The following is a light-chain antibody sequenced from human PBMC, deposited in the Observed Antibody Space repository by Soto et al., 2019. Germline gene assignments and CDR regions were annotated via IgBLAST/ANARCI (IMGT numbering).Light chain of an antibody. J-gene: IGKJ1*01. V-gene: IGKV3-20*01. Sequence: EIVMTQSPGTLSLSPGERATLSCRASQSVSSTFLAWYQQKPGQAPRLLIYAASSRATGIPDRFSGSGSGTDFTLTISRLEPEDFAVYYCQQYGSSVTFGQGTKVDI. CDR2: AAS. CDR3: QQYGSSVT. CDR1: QSVSSTF.